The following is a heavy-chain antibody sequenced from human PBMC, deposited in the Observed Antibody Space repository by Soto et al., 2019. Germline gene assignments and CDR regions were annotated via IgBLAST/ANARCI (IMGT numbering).Heavy chain of an antibody. D-gene: IGHD5-12*01. CDR3: AKFPSTIIDY. J-gene: IGHJ4*02. CDR2: ISGGDGGT. CDR1: GFTFTTYA. V-gene: IGHV3-23*01. Sequence: EVQLLESGGGLVQPGGSLRLSCAASGFTFTTYAMSWVRQAPGKGLEWVSTISGGDGGTYYADSVKGRFTISRDNCKNTLYLQMNSLRAEDTAVYYCAKFPSTIIDYWGQGTLVTVSS.